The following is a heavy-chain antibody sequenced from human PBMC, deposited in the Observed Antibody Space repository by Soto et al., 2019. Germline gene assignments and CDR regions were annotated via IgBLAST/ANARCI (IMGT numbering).Heavy chain of an antibody. Sequence: SETLSLTCTVSGGSISSYYWSWIRQPPGKGLEWIGYIYYSGSTNYNPSLKSRVTISVDTSKNQFSLKLSSVTAADTAVYYCASTYCGGDCYSHYYYGMDVWGQGTTVTVSS. D-gene: IGHD2-21*02. V-gene: IGHV4-59*01. CDR1: GGSISSYY. J-gene: IGHJ6*02. CDR2: IYYSGST. CDR3: ASTYCGGDCYSHYYYGMDV.